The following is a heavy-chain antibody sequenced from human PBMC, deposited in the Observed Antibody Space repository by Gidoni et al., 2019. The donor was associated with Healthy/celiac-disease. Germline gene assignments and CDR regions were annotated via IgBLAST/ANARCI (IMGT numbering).Heavy chain of an antibody. Sequence: EVQLVESGGGLVQPGRSLRLSCTASGFTFGDYAMSWFRQAPGKGLEWVGFIRSKAYGGTTEYAASVKGRFTISRDDSKSIAYLQMNSLKTEDTAVYYCTRETGGYYDSSGYYTDAFDIWGQGTMVTVSS. V-gene: IGHV3-49*03. CDR3: TRETGGYYDSSGYYTDAFDI. D-gene: IGHD3-22*01. CDR1: GFTFGDYA. J-gene: IGHJ3*02. CDR2: IRSKAYGGTT.